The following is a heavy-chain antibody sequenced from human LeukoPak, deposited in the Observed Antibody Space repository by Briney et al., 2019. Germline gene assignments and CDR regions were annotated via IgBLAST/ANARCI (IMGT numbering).Heavy chain of an antibody. Sequence: SKTLSLSCTVTGGSISSWYWSWIRQPPGKGLQWIGNIYDSGNINYNPSLKSRVTISIDASKNQISLKLRSVTAADTAVYYCAREISLTGYSGGLGFNYWGQGILVTVSS. CDR1: GGSISSWY. CDR3: AREISLTGYSGGLGFNY. D-gene: IGHD6-19*01. CDR2: IYDSGNI. V-gene: IGHV4-59*01. J-gene: IGHJ4*02.